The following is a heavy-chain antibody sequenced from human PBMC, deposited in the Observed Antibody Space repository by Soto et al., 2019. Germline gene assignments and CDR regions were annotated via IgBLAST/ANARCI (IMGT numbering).Heavy chain of an antibody. D-gene: IGHD6-6*01. V-gene: IGHV4-34*01. J-gene: IGHJ4*02. CDR3: ARLASSIAARNGFDY. CDR2: INHSGST. Sequence: SETLSLTCAVYGGSFSGYYWSWIRQPPGKGLEWIGEINHSGSTNYNPSLKSRVTISVDTSKNQFSLKLSSVTAADTAVYYCARLASSIAARNGFDYWGQGTLVTVSS. CDR1: GGSFSGYY.